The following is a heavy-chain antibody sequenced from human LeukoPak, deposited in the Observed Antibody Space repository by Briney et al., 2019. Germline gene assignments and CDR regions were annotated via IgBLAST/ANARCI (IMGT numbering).Heavy chain of an antibody. J-gene: IGHJ4*02. CDR1: GFTFDDYA. CDR2: ISWNSGSI. V-gene: IGHV3-9*01. Sequence: GRSLRLSCAASGFTFDDYAMHWVRQAPGKGLEWVSGISWNSGSIGYADSVKGRFTISRDNAKNSLYLQMNSLRAEDTALYYCAKEHPYYFDYWGQGTLVTVSS. CDR3: AKEHPYYFDY.